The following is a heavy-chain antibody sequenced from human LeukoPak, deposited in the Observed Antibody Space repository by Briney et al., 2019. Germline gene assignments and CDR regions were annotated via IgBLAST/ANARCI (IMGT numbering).Heavy chain of an antibody. Sequence: PGGSLGLSCAASGFTFNIFRMSWVRQTPGKGLEWLSYITQTGGTIYYADSVKGRFTISRDNAKNSLYLQINSLRAEDTAIYYCARVNYVSSGWGAPFDCWGQGTLVTVSS. CDR1: GFTFNIFR. J-gene: IGHJ4*02. D-gene: IGHD1-7*01. CDR3: ARVNYVSSGWGAPFDC. CDR2: ITQTGGTI. V-gene: IGHV3-48*04.